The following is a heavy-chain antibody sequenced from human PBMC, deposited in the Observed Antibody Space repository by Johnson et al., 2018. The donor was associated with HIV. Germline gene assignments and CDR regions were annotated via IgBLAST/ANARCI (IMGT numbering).Heavy chain of an antibody. CDR2: IWYDGSDK. V-gene: IGHV3-33*08. J-gene: IGHJ3*02. Sequence: QVQLVESGGGLVQPGGSLRLSCAASGFTFSRYWMSWVRQAPGKGLEWVAVIWYDGSDKYYADSVKGRFTISRDNSKNTLYLQMNSLRAEDTAVFYCARDRGYLDAFDIWGQGTMVTVSS. CDR3: ARDRGYLDAFDI. D-gene: IGHD1-26*01. CDR1: GFTFSRYW.